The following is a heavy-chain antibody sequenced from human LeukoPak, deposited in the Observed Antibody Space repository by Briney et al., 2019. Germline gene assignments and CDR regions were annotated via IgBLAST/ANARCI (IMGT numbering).Heavy chain of an antibody. D-gene: IGHD3-22*01. CDR1: GYTFTSYY. CDR3: ARAVDTYYYDSSGYYPPGGFDY. J-gene: IGHJ4*02. CDR2: INPSGGST. Sequence: ASVKVSCKASGYTFTSYYMHWVRQAPGQGLEWMGIINPSGGSTSYAQKFQGRVTMTRDTSTSTVYMELSSLRSEDTAVYYCARAVDTYYYDSSGYYPPGGFDYWGQGTLVTVSS. V-gene: IGHV1-46*01.